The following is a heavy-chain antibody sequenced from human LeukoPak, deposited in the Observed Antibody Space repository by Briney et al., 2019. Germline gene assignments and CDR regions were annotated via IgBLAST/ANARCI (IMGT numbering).Heavy chain of an antibody. J-gene: IGHJ5*02. CDR2: INPNSGGT. CDR1: GYTFTGYY. CDR3: ARAPSKRDSSYGWFDP. Sequence: EASVKVSCKASGYTFTGYYMHWVRQAPGQGLGWMGWINPNSGGTNYAQKFQGRVAITADKSTSTAYMELSSLRSEDTAVYYCARAPSKRDSSYGWFDPWGQGTLVTVSS. V-gene: IGHV1-2*02. D-gene: IGHD6-6*01.